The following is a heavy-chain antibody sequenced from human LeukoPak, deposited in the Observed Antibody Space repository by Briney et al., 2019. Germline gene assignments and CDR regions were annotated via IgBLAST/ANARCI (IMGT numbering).Heavy chain of an antibody. V-gene: IGHV3-23*01. J-gene: IGHJ3*01. CDR2: IGGSGINT. CDR1: EFTFASYA. Sequence: GGSLRLSCVASEFTFASYAMTWVRLIPGKKLEWVASIGGSGINTNYADTVRGRFTISRDNSKNTLYLQMNSLRVEDTAVYYCGRDPNGDYVGAFEFWGQETLVSVSS. D-gene: IGHD4-17*01. CDR3: GRDPNGDYVGAFEF.